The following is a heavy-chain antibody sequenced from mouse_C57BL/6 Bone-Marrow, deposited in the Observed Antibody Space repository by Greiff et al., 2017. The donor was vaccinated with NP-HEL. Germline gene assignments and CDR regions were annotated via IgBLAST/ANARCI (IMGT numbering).Heavy chain of an antibody. D-gene: IGHD2-2*01. CDR3: SEDSAVYYCACLWLRRYWYFDV. V-gene: IGHV1-87*01. CDR1: YTFSRRVH. CDR2: GQGLEWIG. J-gene: IGHJ1*03. Sequence: VKLVESGPELARPWASVKISCQAFYTFSRRVHFAIRDTNYWMQWVKQRPGQGLEWIGAIYPGNGDTSYNQKFKGKATLTADKSSSTAYMQLSSLTSEDSAVYYCACLWLRRYWYFDVWGTGTTVTVSS.